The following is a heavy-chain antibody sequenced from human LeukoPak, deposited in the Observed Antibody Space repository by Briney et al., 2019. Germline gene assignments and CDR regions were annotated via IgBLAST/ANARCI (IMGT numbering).Heavy chain of an antibody. CDR2: IYHSGST. D-gene: IGHD3-22*01. Sequence: PSETLSLTCTVSGGSISSYYWSWIRQPPGKGLEWIGYIYHSGSTNYNPSLKSRVTISVDTSKNQFSLKLSSVTAADTAVYYCARTHQYYYDSSGAASAFDIWGQGTMVTVSS. J-gene: IGHJ3*02. V-gene: IGHV4-59*01. CDR1: GGSISSYY. CDR3: ARTHQYYYDSSGAASAFDI.